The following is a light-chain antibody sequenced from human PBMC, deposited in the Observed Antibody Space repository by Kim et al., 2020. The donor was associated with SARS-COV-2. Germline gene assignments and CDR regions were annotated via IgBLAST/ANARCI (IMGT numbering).Light chain of an antibody. CDR2: AAS. Sequence: SASLRDRVTITGRASQGISSFLAWFQQKPGKAPEHLIYAASTLQSGVPSRFSGSGSGTEYSLTITGLQPEDFATYFCQQFQSYPYTFGQGTKLEI. J-gene: IGKJ2*01. CDR1: QGISSF. CDR3: QQFQSYPYT. V-gene: IGKV1-9*01.